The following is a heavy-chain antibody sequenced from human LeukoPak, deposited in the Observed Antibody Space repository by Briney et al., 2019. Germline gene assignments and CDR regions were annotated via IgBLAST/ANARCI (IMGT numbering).Heavy chain of an antibody. J-gene: IGHJ3*02. CDR3: ASFSPLPSTVANWRAFDI. D-gene: IGHD4-23*01. Sequence: ASVKVSCKASGGTFSSYAISWVRQAPGQGLEWMGGIIPIFGTANYAQKFQGRVTITADESTSTAYMELSSLRSEDTAVYYCASFSPLPSTVANWRAFDIWGQGTMVTVSS. CDR2: IIPIFGTA. CDR1: GGTFSSYA. V-gene: IGHV1-69*13.